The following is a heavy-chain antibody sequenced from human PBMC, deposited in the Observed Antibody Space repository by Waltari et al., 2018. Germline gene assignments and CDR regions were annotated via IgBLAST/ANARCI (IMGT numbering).Heavy chain of an antibody. V-gene: IGHV4-39*01. CDR2: IYYSGST. CDR1: GGSIRSSSYY. D-gene: IGHD5-12*01. CDR3: ASQRWLQFFYYYYMDV. Sequence: QLQLQESGPGLVKPSETLSLTCTVSGGSIRSSSYYWGWIRQPPGKGLEWIGSIYYSGSTYYNPSLKSRVTISVDTSKNQFSLKLSSVTAADTAVYYCASQRWLQFFYYYYMDVWGKGTTVTVSS. J-gene: IGHJ6*03.